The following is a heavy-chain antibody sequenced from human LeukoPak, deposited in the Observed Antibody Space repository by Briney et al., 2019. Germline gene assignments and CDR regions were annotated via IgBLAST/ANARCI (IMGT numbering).Heavy chain of an antibody. Sequence: PGGSLRLSCAASGFTFSSYAMHWVRQAPGKGLEWVAVISYDGSNKYYADSVKGRFTISRDNSKNTLYLQMNSLRAEDTAVYYCARGLGLDDYGDYGGLDLDYWGQGIPVTVSS. CDR2: ISYDGSNK. CDR3: ARGLGLDDYGDYGGLDLDY. CDR1: GFTFSSYA. J-gene: IGHJ4*02. D-gene: IGHD4-17*01. V-gene: IGHV3-30-3*01.